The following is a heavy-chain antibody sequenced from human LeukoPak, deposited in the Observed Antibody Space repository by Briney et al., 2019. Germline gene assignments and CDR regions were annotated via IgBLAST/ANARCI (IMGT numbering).Heavy chain of an antibody. J-gene: IGHJ4*02. CDR2: ISYSGSA. V-gene: IGHV4-59*11. CDR1: GGSINNHI. D-gene: IGHD5-18*01. Sequence: SETLSLTCTVSGGSINNHIWSWIRQPPGKGLEWIGYISYSGSANYNPSLKSRVTISVDTSKNQFSLKVTSVTAADTAVYYCARETAMVLDYWGQGTLVTVSS. CDR3: ARETAMVLDY.